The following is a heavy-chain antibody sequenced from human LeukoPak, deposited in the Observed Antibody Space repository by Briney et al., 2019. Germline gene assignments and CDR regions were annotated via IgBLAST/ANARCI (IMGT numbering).Heavy chain of an antibody. D-gene: IGHD1-14*01. CDR2: IAGGDEST. V-gene: IGHV3-23*01. J-gene: IGHJ4*02. CDR1: GLIFNTNG. CDR3: ARGVYRSLDY. Sequence: PGGSLRLSCAISGLIFNTNGMNWGRQSPGEGLEWRATIAGGDESTYYADSVNGRFAISRDNSNNTVFLHMNSLRVEDTPVYYCARGVYRSLDYWGQGTPVTVSS.